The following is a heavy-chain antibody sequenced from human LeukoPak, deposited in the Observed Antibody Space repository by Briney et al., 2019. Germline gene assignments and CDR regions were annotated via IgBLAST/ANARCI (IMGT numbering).Heavy chain of an antibody. CDR3: VVAVAGKDLSWFDP. CDR1: GFMFTKYG. J-gene: IGHJ5*02. V-gene: IGHV1-18*01. Sequence: ASVKVSCKASGFMFTKYGISWVRQAPGQGLEWVGWISGYNGDTNYAQKLQGRVTMTTDTSTSTAYMELRSLRSDDTAVYYCVVAVAGKDLSWFDPWGQGTLVTVSS. D-gene: IGHD6-19*01. CDR2: ISGYNGDT.